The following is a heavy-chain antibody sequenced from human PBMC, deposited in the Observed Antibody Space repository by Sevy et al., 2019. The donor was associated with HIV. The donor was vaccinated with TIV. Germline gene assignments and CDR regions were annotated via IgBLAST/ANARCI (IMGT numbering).Heavy chain of an antibody. CDR1: RFTFSNYW. V-gene: IGHV3-7*01. D-gene: IGHD1-26*01. CDR3: AGEGAISLLGGATTGAFDI. Sequence: GGSLRLSCAASRFTFSNYWMSWVRRAPGKGLEWVANIKQDGSEKYYVDSVKGRFTISRDNAKNSLYLQMNSLRAEDKGGYYCAGEGAISLLGGATTGAFDIWGLGTIVTVSS. CDR2: IKQDGSEK. J-gene: IGHJ3*02.